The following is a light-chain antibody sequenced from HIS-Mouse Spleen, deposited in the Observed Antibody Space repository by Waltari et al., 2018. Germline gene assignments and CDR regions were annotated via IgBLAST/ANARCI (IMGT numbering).Light chain of an antibody. CDR1: SSDVGSYHL. J-gene: IGLJ3*02. V-gene: IGLV2-23*01. Sequence: QSALTQPASVYGSPGQSITISCTGTSSDVGSYHLVSWYQQHPGKAPKLMIYEGSKRPSGVSNRFSGSKSGNTASLTISGLQAEDEADYYCCSYAGSSTWVFGGGTKLTVL. CDR2: EGS. CDR3: CSYAGSSTWV.